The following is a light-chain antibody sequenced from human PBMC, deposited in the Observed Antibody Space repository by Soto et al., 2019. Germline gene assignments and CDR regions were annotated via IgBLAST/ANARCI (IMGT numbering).Light chain of an antibody. J-gene: IGKJ1*01. CDR2: DVS. CDR1: QNIRNW. CDR3: QQYDSYWT. V-gene: IGKV1-5*01. Sequence: DIQMTQSPSSLSASIGDRVTITFRASQNIRNWLAWYQQKPGKAPKLLIYDVSSLESGVPPRFSGSGSGTDFTLTISGLQPDDFATYYCQQYDSYWTFGQGTKVDNK.